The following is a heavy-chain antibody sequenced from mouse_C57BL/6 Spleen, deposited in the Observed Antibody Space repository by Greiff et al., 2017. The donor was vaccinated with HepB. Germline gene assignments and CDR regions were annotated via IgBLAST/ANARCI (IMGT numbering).Heavy chain of an antibody. V-gene: IGHV14-2*01. J-gene: IGHJ1*03. Sequence: VHVKQSGAELVKPGASVKLSCTASGFNIKDYYMHWVKQRTEQGLEWIGRIDPEDGETKYAPKFQGKATITADTSSNTAYLQLSSLTSEDTAVYYCARTLFYYGNYSSYWYFDVWGTGTTVTVSS. CDR2: IDPEDGET. CDR3: ARTLFYYGNYSSYWYFDV. D-gene: IGHD2-1*01. CDR1: GFNIKDYY.